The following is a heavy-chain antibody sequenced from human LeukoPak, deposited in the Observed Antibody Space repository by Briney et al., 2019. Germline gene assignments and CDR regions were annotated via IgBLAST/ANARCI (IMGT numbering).Heavy chain of an antibody. D-gene: IGHD1-26*01. CDR3: ARVEWELPLDAFDI. CDR2: IRYDGSNK. CDR1: GFTFSSYG. Sequence: GCLRLSCAASGFTFSSYGMHWVRQAPGKGLEWVAFIRYDGSNKYYADSVKGRFTISRDNAKNTLYLQMNSLRAEDTAVYYCARVEWELPLDAFDIWGQGTMVTVSS. V-gene: IGHV3-30*02. J-gene: IGHJ3*02.